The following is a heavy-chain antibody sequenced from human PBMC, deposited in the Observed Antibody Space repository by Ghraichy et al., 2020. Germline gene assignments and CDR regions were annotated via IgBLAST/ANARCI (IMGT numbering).Heavy chain of an antibody. J-gene: IGHJ3*01. CDR3: ARVMTFQALIVVDVFDL. CDR1: GFSLSDYY. Sequence: GSLRLSLTCAASGFSLSDYYMSWLRQSPGKGLEWVSYMSSSGTTIYYPDSVKGRFTVSRDNAKNSVFLHMNSLRAEDTALYYCARVMTFQALIVVDVFDLWGQGTLVTVSS. D-gene: IGHD2-2*01. V-gene: IGHV3-11*01. CDR2: MSSSGTTI.